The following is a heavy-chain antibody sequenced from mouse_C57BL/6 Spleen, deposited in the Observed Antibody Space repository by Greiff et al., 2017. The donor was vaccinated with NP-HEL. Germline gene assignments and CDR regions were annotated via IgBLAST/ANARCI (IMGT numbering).Heavy chain of an antibody. J-gene: IGHJ3*01. V-gene: IGHV14-1*01. CDR3: THDPYYYGSSYGFAY. CDR2: IDPEDGDT. CDR1: GFNIKDYY. Sequence: VQLQQSGAELVRPGASVKLSCTASGFNIKDYYMHWVKQRPEQGLEWIGRIDPEDGDTEYAPKFQGKATMTADTSSNTAYLQLSSLTSEDTAVYYCTHDPYYYGSSYGFAYWGQGTLVTVSA. D-gene: IGHD1-1*01.